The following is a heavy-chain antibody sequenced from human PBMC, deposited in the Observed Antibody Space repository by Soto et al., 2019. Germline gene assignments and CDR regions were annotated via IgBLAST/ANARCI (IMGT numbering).Heavy chain of an antibody. J-gene: IGHJ6*02. CDR2: IKQDGSEK. V-gene: IGHV3-7*01. CDR3: ARDDRNSSGWYFKSIDYYYGMDV. CDR1: GFTFSSYW. Sequence: PGGSLRLSCAASGFTFSSYWMSWVRQAPGKGLEWVANIKQDGSEKYYVDSVKGRFTISRDNAKNSLYLQMNSLRAEDTAVYYCARDDRNSSGWYFKSIDYYYGMDVWGQGTTVTVSS. D-gene: IGHD6-19*01.